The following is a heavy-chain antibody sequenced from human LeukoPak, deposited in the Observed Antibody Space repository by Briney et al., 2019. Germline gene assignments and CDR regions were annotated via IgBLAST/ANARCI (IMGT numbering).Heavy chain of an antibody. J-gene: IGHJ6*03. V-gene: IGHV4-59*01. CDR2: IYYSGST. CDR1: GGSISSYY. Sequence: PSETLSLTCTVSGGSISSYYWSWIRQPPGKGLEWIGYIYYSGSTNYNPSLKSRVTISVDTSKNQFSLKLSSVTAADTAVYYCASVRTTPYSSSWYRWDYYYYMDVWGKGTTVTVSS. CDR3: ASVRTTPYSSSWYRWDYYYYMDV. D-gene: IGHD6-13*01.